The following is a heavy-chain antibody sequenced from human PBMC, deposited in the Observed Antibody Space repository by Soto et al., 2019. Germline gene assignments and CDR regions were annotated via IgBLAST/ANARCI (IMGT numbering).Heavy chain of an antibody. J-gene: IGHJ5*02. CDR1: GFTFGDSY. Sequence: QVQLVESGGGLVPPGGSLRLSCAGSGFTFGDSYMSWIRQAPGKGLEWLSYISPGSRYPAYADSVKGRFTISRDNAKRSLYLQMMSLTAEDTAIYYCVRGGGGGLFDPWGQGIMVTVS. CDR2: ISPGSRYP. D-gene: IGHD2-15*01. V-gene: IGHV3-11*06. CDR3: VRGGGGGLFDP.